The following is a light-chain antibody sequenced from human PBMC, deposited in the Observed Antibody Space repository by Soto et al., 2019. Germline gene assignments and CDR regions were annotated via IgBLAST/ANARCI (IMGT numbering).Light chain of an antibody. Sequence: DIQMTQSPSTLSASVGDRVTITCRASQSISSWLAWYQQKPGKAPKLLIYKPSTLESGVPSRFSGSASGTEFTLTISSLQPDDFATYYCQTYKGYGSWTFGQGTKVEIK. CDR1: QSISSW. V-gene: IGKV1-5*03. CDR2: KPS. J-gene: IGKJ1*01. CDR3: QTYKGYGSWT.